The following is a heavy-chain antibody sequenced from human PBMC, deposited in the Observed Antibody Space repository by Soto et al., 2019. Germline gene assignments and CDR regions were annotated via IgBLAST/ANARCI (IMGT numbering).Heavy chain of an antibody. V-gene: IGHV4-59*01. J-gene: IGHJ5*02. CDR1: GGSISTYY. D-gene: IGHD3-10*01. CDR2: IYYSGST. CDR3: ARESAGSHKNNWFDP. Sequence: SETLSLTCTVSGGSISTYYWSWIRQPPGKGLEWIGFIYYSGSTYYNPSLKSRVTMSVDTSRNQLLLQLNSVTAADTAVYYCARESAGSHKNNWFDPWGQGTLVTVSS.